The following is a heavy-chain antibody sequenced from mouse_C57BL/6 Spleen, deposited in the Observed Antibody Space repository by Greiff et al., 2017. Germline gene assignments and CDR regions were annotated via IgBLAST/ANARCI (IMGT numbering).Heavy chain of an antibody. CDR3: ARRKILRDLDV. J-gene: IGHJ1*03. CDR2: INPSNGGT. Sequence: VQLQQPGTELVKPGASVKLSCKASGYTFTGYWMHWVKQRPGQGLEWIGNINPSNGGTTSNEKFKSKATLTVDKSSSTAYMQHSSLTYEDSAVYCCARRKILRDLDVWGKGTTVTVSS. V-gene: IGHV1-53*01. CDR1: GYTFTGYW.